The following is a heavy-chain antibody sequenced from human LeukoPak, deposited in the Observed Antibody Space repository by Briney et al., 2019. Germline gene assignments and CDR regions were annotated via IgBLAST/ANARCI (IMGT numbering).Heavy chain of an antibody. CDR2: TYYRSKWYN. D-gene: IGHD1-14*01. CDR1: GDISSTNSAA. V-gene: IGHV6-1*01. CDR3: AREITDSFDI. Sequence: SQTLSLTCALSGDISSTNSAAWNWIRQSPSGGLEWLARTYYRSKWYNVYAVSVKNRITINPDTFKNQLSLQLNSVSPEDTAVYYCAREITDSFDIWGQGTMVTVSS. J-gene: IGHJ3*02.